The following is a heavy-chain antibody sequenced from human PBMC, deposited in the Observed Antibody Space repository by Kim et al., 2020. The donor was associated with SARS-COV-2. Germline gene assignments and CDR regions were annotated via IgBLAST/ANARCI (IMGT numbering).Heavy chain of an antibody. CDR2: ISAYNGNT. CDR3: AREVRASGVYPKYYSYYGIDL. J-gene: IGHJ6*02. V-gene: IGHV1-18*01. CDR1: GYTFTSYG. D-gene: IGHD3-10*01. Sequence: ASVKVSCKASGYTFTSYGISWVRQAPGQELEWMGWISAYNGNTNYAQKLQGRVTMTPDTSTSTAYMELRSLRSDDAAVSYCAREVRASGVYPKYYSYYGIDLWGQGTTVTVSS.